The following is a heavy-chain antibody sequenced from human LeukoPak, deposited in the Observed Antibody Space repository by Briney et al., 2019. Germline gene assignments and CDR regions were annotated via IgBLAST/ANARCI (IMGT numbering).Heavy chain of an antibody. CDR1: GFTFSTYT. Sequence: KAGGSLRLSCAASGFTFSTYTMNWVRQAPGKGLEWVSSISSSGRNIYYADSVKGRFTISRDNSNNSLYLQMSSLRAEDTAVYYCARDMLRVAFLEWLSSGFDCWGQGTLATVSS. J-gene: IGHJ4*02. D-gene: IGHD3-3*02. CDR2: ISSSGRNI. CDR3: ARDMLRVAFLEWLSSGFDC. V-gene: IGHV3-21*01.